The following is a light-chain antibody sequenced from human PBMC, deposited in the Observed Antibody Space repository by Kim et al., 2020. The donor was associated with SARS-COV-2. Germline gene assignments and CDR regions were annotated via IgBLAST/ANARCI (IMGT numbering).Light chain of an antibody. Sequence: EIVLTQSPGTLSLSPGERATLSCRASQGVTSTYLAWYQQKPGQAPRLLIYAASGRATGIPDRFSGSGSGTDFALTISRLEPEDFAVYYCQHYVSSRTFGQGTKVDIK. CDR3: QHYVSSRT. V-gene: IGKV3-20*01. CDR1: QGVTSTY. J-gene: IGKJ1*01. CDR2: AAS.